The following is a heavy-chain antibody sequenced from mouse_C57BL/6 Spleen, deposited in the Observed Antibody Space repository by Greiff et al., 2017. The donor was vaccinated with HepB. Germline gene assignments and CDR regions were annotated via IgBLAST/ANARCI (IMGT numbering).Heavy chain of an antibody. CDR3: ARGHSDYDRLRFAY. V-gene: IGHV1-7*01. CDR2: INPSSGYT. J-gene: IGHJ3*01. D-gene: IGHD2-4*01. CDR1: GYTFTSYW. Sequence: VQLQQSGAELAKPGASVKLSCKASGYTFTSYWMHWVKQRPGQGLEWIGYINPSSGYTKYNQKFKDKATLTADKYSSTAYMQLSSLTYEDSAVYYCARGHSDYDRLRFAYWGQGTLVTVSA.